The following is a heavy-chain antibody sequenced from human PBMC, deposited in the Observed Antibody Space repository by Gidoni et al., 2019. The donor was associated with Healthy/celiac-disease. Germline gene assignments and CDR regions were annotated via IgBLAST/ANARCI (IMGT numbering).Heavy chain of an antibody. CDR2: IIPIFGTA. CDR1: GGTFSSYA. V-gene: IGHV1-69*01. D-gene: IGHD6-13*01. Sequence: QVQLVQSGAEVKKPGSSVKVSCKASGGTFSSYAISWVRQAPGQGLEWMGGIIPIFGTANYAQKFQGRVTITADESTSTAYMELSSLRSEDTAVYYCAREWREMRRIAAAPEENAFDIWGQGTMVTVSS. CDR3: AREWREMRRIAAAPEENAFDI. J-gene: IGHJ3*02.